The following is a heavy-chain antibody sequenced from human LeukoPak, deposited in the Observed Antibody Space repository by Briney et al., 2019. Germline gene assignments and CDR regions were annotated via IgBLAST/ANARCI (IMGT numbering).Heavy chain of an antibody. V-gene: IGHV3-30*04. CDR1: GFTFSSYA. D-gene: IGHD4-17*01. J-gene: IGHJ3*02. CDR3: AREDGDHKDDAFDI. CDR2: ISHDGGNK. Sequence: PGGSLRLSCAASGFTFSSYAMHWVRQAPGKGLEWVAVISHDGGNKYYADSVKGRFTISRDNAKNSLYLRMNSLRAEDTAVYYCAREDGDHKDDAFDIWGQGTMVTVSS.